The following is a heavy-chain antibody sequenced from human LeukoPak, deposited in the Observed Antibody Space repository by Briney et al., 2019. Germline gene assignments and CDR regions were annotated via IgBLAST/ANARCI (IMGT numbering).Heavy chain of an antibody. CDR2: ISSSSSYI. V-gene: IGHV3-21*01. J-gene: IGHJ6*02. Sequence: PGGSLRLSCAASGFTFSNYAMNWVRQAPGKGLEWVSSISSSSSYIYYADSVKGRFTISRDNAKNSLYLQMNSLRAEDTAVYYCARGDLRDYYYYYGMDVWGQGTTVTVSS. CDR3: ARGDLRDYYYYYGMDV. D-gene: IGHD3-16*01. CDR1: GFTFSNYA.